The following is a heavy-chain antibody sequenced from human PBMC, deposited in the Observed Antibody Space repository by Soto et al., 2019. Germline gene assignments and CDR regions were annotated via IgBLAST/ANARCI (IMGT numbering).Heavy chain of an antibody. CDR1: GFTFSSYW. CDR3: ARVPGATRAFDI. Sequence: GGSLRLSCAASGFTFSSYWRNWVRQAPGKGLVWVSRINSDGSSTSYADSVRGRFTISRDNAKNTLYLQMNSLRAEDTAVYYCARVPGATRAFDIWGQGTMVTVSS. V-gene: IGHV3-74*01. D-gene: IGHD1-26*01. J-gene: IGHJ3*02. CDR2: INSDGSST.